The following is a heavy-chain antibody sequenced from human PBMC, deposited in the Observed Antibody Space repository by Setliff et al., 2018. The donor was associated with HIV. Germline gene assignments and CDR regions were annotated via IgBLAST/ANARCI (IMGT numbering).Heavy chain of an antibody. CDR2: TFTSGIT. V-gene: IGHV4-4*07. Sequence: SETLSLTCTVSVGSISGYFWSWIRQPAGKGLEWIGRTFTSGITNYSPSLKSRVTMSVDTSKNQFSLNLTSVTAADMAVYYCAREPKGGDDRALDYWGQGTLVTVSS. D-gene: IGHD3-16*01. CDR3: AREPKGGDDRALDY. CDR1: VGSISGYF. J-gene: IGHJ4*02.